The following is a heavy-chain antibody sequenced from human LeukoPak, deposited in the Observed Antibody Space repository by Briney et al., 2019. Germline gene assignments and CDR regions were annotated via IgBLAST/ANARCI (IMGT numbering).Heavy chain of an antibody. CDR2: ISSSSSYI. V-gene: IGHV3-21*01. Sequence: GRSLRLSCAASGFTFSSYSMNWVRQAPGKGLEWVSSISSSSSYIYYADSVKGRFTVSRDNAKNSLYLQMNSLRAEDTAVYYCAREWEDYYYMDVWGKGTTVTVSS. D-gene: IGHD1-26*01. CDR3: AREWEDYYYMDV. J-gene: IGHJ6*03. CDR1: GFTFSSYS.